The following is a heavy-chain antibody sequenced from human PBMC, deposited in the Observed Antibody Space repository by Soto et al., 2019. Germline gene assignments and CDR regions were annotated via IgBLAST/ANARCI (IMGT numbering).Heavy chain of an antibody. J-gene: IGHJ5*02. Sequence: PGGSLRLSCAASGFTFSSYSMNWVRQAPGKGLEWVSSISSSSSYIYYADSVKGRFTISRDNAKNSLYLQMNSLRAEDTAVYYCARDGLRILEWLSHNWFDPWGQGTLVTVSS. CDR3: ARDGLRILEWLSHNWFDP. CDR1: GFTFSSYS. CDR2: ISSSSSYI. D-gene: IGHD3-3*01. V-gene: IGHV3-21*01.